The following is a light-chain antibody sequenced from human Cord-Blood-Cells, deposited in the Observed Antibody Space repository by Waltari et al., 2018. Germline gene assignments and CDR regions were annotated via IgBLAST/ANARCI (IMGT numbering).Light chain of an antibody. V-gene: IGKV3-11*01. Sequence: EIVLTQSPATLSLSPGERATLSCRASQSVSSYLAWYQQKPGQAPRLLIYDASNRATGIPARFIGRGSATDFTLTISSLEPEDFAVYYCQQRSNWPPWTFGQGTKVEIK. CDR2: DAS. CDR1: QSVSSY. CDR3: QQRSNWPPWT. J-gene: IGKJ1*01.